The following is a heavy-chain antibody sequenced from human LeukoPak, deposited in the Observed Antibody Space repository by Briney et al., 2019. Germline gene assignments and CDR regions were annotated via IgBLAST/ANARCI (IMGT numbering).Heavy chain of an antibody. CDR3: ARHGPLYDIWSAQFYFDY. CDR1: GGSISSYC. Sequence: SETLSFTCTVSGGSISSYCWSWIRQPPGKGLEWIVYIYYSENTNYNPSLKRRVTISVDTSKNQFSLTLSSVTAADTALYYCARHGPLYDIWSAQFYFDYWGERRLVAVSS. V-gene: IGHV4-59*08. J-gene: IGHJ4*02. CDR2: IYYSENT. D-gene: IGHD3-3*01.